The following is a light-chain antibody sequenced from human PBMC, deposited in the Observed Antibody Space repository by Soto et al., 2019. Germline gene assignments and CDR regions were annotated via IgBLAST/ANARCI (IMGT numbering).Light chain of an antibody. V-gene: IGKV1-39*01. CDR2: GAS. Sequence: DIQLTQSPPSLSASVGDRVTITCRASQTINNYVNWYQQEAGKAPKLLIYGASSLQSGVPSRFSCSGFGTEFTLTISSMQSEDVVIYYCQQTYSTPYVFGGGTKLDI. CDR1: QTINNY. J-gene: IGKJ2*01. CDR3: QQTYSTPYV.